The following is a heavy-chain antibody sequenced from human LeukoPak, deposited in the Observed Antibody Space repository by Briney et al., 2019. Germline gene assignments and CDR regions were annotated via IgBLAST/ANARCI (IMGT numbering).Heavy chain of an antibody. D-gene: IGHD1-7*01. CDR1: GYTFTSYG. V-gene: IGHV1-18*01. Sequence: ASVKVSCKASGYTFTSYGISWVRQAPGQGLEWMGWISAYNGNTNYAQKFQGRVTITTDESTSTAYMELSSLRSEDTAVYYCARGNWNYVVDYWGQGTLVTVSS. J-gene: IGHJ4*02. CDR2: ISAYNGNT. CDR3: ARGNWNYVVDY.